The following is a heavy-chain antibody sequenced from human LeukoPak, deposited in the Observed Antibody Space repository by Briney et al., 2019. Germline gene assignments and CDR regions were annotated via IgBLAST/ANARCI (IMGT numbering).Heavy chain of an antibody. J-gene: IGHJ5*02. D-gene: IGHD6-25*01. CDR3: AKDLGQRLYTWFDP. Sequence: PGGSLRLSCAASGFTFDHYAMHWVRQAPGKGLEWVSGVSWNSDHIVYADSVKGRFTVSRDNARNSLYLQMNSLRPEDTAFYYCAKDLGQRLYTWFDPWGQGTLVTVSS. CDR1: GFTFDHYA. CDR2: VSWNSDHI. V-gene: IGHV3-9*01.